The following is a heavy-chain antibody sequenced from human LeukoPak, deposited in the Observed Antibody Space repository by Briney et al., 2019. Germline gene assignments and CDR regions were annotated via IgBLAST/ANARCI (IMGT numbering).Heavy chain of an antibody. Sequence: SVKVSCKASGGTFSSYAISWVRQAPGQGLEWMGGIIPIFGTANYAQKFQGRVTITADESTSTAYMELSSLRSEDTAVYYCARSGGGNWNYDDGTFDYWGQGTLVTVSS. V-gene: IGHV1-69*13. J-gene: IGHJ4*02. CDR1: GGTFSSYA. CDR3: ARSGGGNWNYDDGTFDY. CDR2: IIPIFGTA. D-gene: IGHD1-7*01.